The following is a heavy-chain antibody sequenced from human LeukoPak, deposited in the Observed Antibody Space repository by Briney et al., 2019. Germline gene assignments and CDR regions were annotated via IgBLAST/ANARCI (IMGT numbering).Heavy chain of an antibody. CDR3: ARDRGGWGSDWFDP. D-gene: IGHD3-16*01. Sequence: ASVKVSCKASGYTFTDYYMHWVRQAPGQGLEWMGWINPNSGGTKYAQKFQGRVTMTRDTSISTAYMDLSRLRSDDTAVYYCARDRGGWGSDWFDPWGQGTLVTVSS. CDR1: GYTFTDYY. V-gene: IGHV1-2*02. J-gene: IGHJ5*02. CDR2: INPNSGGT.